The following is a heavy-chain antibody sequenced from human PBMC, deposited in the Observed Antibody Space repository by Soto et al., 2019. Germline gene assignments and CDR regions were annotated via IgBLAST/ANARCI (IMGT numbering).Heavy chain of an antibody. CDR2: ISSSSSTI. CDR3: VIDSSGWYLSQNY. D-gene: IGHD6-19*01. V-gene: IGHV3-48*02. Sequence: EVQLVESGGGLVQPGGCLRLSFAASGFNFSSYSMNWVRQAPGKGLEWVSYISSSSSTIYYADSVKGRFTISRDNAKNSLYLQMNSLRDEDTAVYYCVIDSSGWYLSQNYWGHGTLVTVS. J-gene: IGHJ4*01. CDR1: GFNFSSYS.